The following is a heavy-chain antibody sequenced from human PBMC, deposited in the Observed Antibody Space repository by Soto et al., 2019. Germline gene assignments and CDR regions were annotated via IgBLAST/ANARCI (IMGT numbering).Heavy chain of an antibody. D-gene: IGHD4-17*01. CDR1: GGSISSYY. J-gene: IGHJ4*02. CDR2: IYYSGST. V-gene: IGHV4-59*01. Sequence: SEPLSLTCTVSGGSISSYYWSWIRQPPGKGLEWIGYIYYSGSTNYNPSLKSRVTISVDTPKNQFSLKLSSVTAADTAVYYCARWYGGSLDYWGQGTLVTVSS. CDR3: ARWYGGSLDY.